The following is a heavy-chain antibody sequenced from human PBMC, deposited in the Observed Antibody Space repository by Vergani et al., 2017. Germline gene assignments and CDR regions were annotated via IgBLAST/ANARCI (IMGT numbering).Heavy chain of an antibody. Sequence: QVQLVQSGAEVKKPGASVKVSCKASGYTFTDYFMHWVRQAPGQGLERMGWINPNSGGKNYAQKFQGSVTMTRDTSISTAYMELSNLRSDDTAVYYCARVVTSSNRDYFDYWGQGTLVTVSS. D-gene: IGHD2-2*01. CDR1: GYTFTDYF. J-gene: IGHJ4*02. CDR2: INPNSGGK. CDR3: ARVVTSSNRDYFDY. V-gene: IGHV1-2*02.